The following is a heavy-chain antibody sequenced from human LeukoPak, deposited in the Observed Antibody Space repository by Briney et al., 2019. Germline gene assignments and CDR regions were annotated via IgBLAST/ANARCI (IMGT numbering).Heavy chain of an antibody. Sequence: GESLKISCKGSGYGFTSYWIGWVRQMPGKGLEWMGIIYPGDSDTRYSPSFQGQVTISADKSISTAYLQWSSLKASDTAMYYCARVSPFYDSSGYNDYWGQGTLVTVSS. CDR2: IYPGDSDT. D-gene: IGHD3-22*01. CDR3: ARVSPFYDSSGYNDY. J-gene: IGHJ4*02. V-gene: IGHV5-51*01. CDR1: GYGFTSYW.